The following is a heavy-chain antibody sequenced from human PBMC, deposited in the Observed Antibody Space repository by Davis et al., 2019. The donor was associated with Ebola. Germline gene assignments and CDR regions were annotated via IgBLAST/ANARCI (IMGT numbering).Heavy chain of an antibody. V-gene: IGHV4-59*11. J-gene: IGHJ4*02. D-gene: IGHD1-1*01. CDR3: ARAQFPTTSDH. CDR2: MYYSGST. Sequence: GSLRLSCTVSGGSISSHYWSWIRQSPGKGLEWIGYMYYSGSTNYNPSLKSRVTISAESSKNQFSLNLTSVTAADSAVYYCARAQFPTTSDHWGQGTLVTVSS. CDR1: GGSISSHY.